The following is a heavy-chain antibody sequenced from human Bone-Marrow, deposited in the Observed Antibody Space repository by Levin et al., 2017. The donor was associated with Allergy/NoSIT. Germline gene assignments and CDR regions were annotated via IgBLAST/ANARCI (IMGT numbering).Heavy chain of an antibody. V-gene: IGHV3-15*01. J-gene: IGHJ6*02. CDR1: GFTFTYAW. Sequence: GGSLRLSCSASGFTFTYAWLSWVRQAPGKGLEWVGRIKSKSDGGTTDYAAPVKGRFTISRDDSKNTLSLQMNSLKIEDTALYYCTADLCLYRSSSALDGYYCMDVWGQGTTVSVSS. D-gene: IGHD6-6*01. CDR3: TADLCLYRSSSALDGYYCMDV. CDR2: IKSKSDGGTT.